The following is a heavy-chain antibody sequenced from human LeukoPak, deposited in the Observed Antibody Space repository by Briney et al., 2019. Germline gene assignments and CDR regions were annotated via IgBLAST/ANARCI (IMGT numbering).Heavy chain of an antibody. J-gene: IGHJ4*02. CDR1: GGSISSGSYY. CDR3: ARGFRLWFGD. D-gene: IGHD3-10*01. Sequence: ASETLSLTCTVSGGSISSGSYYWSWIRQPAGKGLEWIGRIYTSGSTNYNPSLKSRVTISVDTSKNQFSLKLSSVTAADTAVYYCARGFRLWFGDWGQGTLVTVSS. V-gene: IGHV4-61*02. CDR2: IYTSGST.